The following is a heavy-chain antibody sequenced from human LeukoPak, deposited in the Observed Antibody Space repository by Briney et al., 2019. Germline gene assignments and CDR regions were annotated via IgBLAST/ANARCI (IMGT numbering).Heavy chain of an antibody. V-gene: IGHV4-59*01. D-gene: IGHD1-14*01. CDR3: AGGITSWYYFDY. J-gene: IGHJ4*02. CDR1: GGSISTFY. CDR2: IYYSGNT. Sequence: SETLSLTCTVSGGSISTFYWSWIRQPPGKGLEWIGYIYYSGNTNYNPSLKSRVTISVDTSKIQFSLKLSSATAADTAVYYCAGGITSWYYFDYWGQGSLVTVSS.